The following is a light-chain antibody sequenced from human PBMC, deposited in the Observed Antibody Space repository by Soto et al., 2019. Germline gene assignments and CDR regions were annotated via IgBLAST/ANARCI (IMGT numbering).Light chain of an antibody. CDR2: VTS. CDR3: QQSYTTPWT. V-gene: IGKV1-39*01. Sequence: DIQMTQSPSSLSASVGDRVTITCRASQPIINYLNWYQQKSGGAPKLLIYVTSKLHSGVPSRFVGSGSATDFSLTITSLNPEDFATYICQQSYTTPWTFGRGTKVEVK. J-gene: IGKJ1*01. CDR1: QPIINY.